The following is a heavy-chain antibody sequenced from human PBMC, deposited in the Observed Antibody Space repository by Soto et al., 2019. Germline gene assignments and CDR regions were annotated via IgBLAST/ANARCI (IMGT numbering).Heavy chain of an antibody. CDR3: ARRGHFKANSSSWYFDY. CDR1: GGSISSSSYY. V-gene: IGHV4-39*01. CDR2: IYYSGST. Sequence: QLQLQESGPGLVKPSETLSLTCTVSGGSISSSSYYWGWIRQPPGKGLEWIGSIYYSGSTYYNPSLKSRVTISVDTSKNQFSLKLSSVTAADTAVYYCARRGHFKANSSSWYFDYWGQGTLVTVSS. D-gene: IGHD6-13*01. J-gene: IGHJ4*02.